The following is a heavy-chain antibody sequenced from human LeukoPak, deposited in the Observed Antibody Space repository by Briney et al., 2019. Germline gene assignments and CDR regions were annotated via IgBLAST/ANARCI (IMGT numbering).Heavy chain of an antibody. CDR2: IYSSGST. D-gene: IGHD5-12*01. J-gene: IGHJ3*02. CDR3: ARGNSGYDYALDI. CDR1: GGSISSYH. V-gene: IGHV4-59*01. Sequence: PSETLSLTCTVSGGSISSYHWSWLRQPPGKGLQWIGFIYSSGSTSYNPSLKSRVTISVDTSKNQFSLRLSSVTSADTAVYYCARGNSGYDYALDIWGRGTMVTVSP.